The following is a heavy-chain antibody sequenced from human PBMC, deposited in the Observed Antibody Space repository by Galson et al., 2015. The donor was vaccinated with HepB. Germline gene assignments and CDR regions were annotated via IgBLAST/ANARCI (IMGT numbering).Heavy chain of an antibody. CDR3: AKGFSSGTYVCDF. Sequence: SLRLSCAASGFTFSGYAMNWVRQAPGKGLEWVSAISASGGSTFYADSVTGRFTISRDNSKNTLFLQMNSLRAEDTAVYYCAKGFSSGTYVCDFWGQGTLVTVSS. D-gene: IGHD3-22*01. V-gene: IGHV3-23*01. CDR2: ISASGGST. CDR1: GFTFSGYA. J-gene: IGHJ4*02.